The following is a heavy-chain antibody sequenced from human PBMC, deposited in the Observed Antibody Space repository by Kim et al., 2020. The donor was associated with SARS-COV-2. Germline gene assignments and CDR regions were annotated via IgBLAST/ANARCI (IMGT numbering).Heavy chain of an antibody. J-gene: IGHJ5*02. Sequence: GGSLRLSCSASGFTFSSYAMHWVRQAPGKGLEYVSAISSNGGSTYYADSVKGRFTISRDNSKNTLYLQMSSLRAEDTAVYYCVKDWREGYCSGGSCYPWGQGTLVSVSS. CDR1: GFTFSSYA. CDR2: ISSNGGST. V-gene: IGHV3-64D*06. CDR3: VKDWREGYCSGGSCYP. D-gene: IGHD2-15*01.